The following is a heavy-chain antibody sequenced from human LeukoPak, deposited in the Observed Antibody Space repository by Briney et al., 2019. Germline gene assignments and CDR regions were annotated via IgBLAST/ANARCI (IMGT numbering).Heavy chain of an antibody. Sequence: GGSLRLSCAASGFTFSSYWMNWARQAPGKGRGWVASINHNGNVNYYVDSVKGRFTISRDNAKNPLYLQMSNLRAEDTAVYFCARGGGLDVWGQGATVTVSS. CDR3: ARGGGLDV. J-gene: IGHJ6*02. V-gene: IGHV3-7*03. CDR1: GFTFSSYW. D-gene: IGHD3-16*01. CDR2: INHNGNVN.